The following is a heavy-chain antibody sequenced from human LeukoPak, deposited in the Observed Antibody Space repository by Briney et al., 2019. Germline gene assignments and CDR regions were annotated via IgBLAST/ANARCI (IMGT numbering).Heavy chain of an antibody. J-gene: IGHJ4*02. CDR1: GFTFSNYA. CDR3: ARGFSY. Sequence: GGSLRLSCAASGFTFSNYAMHWVRQAPGEGLEYVSAISSNGGSTYYADSVKGRFTISRDNSKNTLYLQMNSLRAEDTAVYYCARGFSYWGQGTLVTVSS. V-gene: IGHV3-64*02. CDR2: ISSNGGST.